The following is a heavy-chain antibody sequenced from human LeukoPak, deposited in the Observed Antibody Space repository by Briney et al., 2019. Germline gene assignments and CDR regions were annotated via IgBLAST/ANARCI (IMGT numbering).Heavy chain of an antibody. Sequence: KSSETLSLTCTVSGGSISSYYWSWIRQPPGKGLEWIGYIYYSGSTNYNPSLKSRVTISVDTSKNQFSLKLSSVTAADTAVYYCARAKLGYYYYMDVWGKGTTVTVSS. J-gene: IGHJ6*03. CDR2: IYYSGST. V-gene: IGHV4-59*01. D-gene: IGHD7-27*01. CDR3: ARAKLGYYYYMDV. CDR1: GGSISSYY.